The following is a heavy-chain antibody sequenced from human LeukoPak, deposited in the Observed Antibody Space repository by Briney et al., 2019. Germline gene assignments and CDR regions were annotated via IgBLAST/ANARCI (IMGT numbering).Heavy chain of an antibody. V-gene: IGHV1-69*05. Sequence: ASVEVSCKASGGTFSSYAISWVRQAPGQGLEWMGRIIPIFGTANYAQKFQGRVTITTDESTSTAYMELSSLRSEDTAVYYCARGGVDSSGSDYWGQGTLVTVSS. D-gene: IGHD3-22*01. J-gene: IGHJ4*02. CDR2: IIPIFGTA. CDR1: GGTFSSYA. CDR3: ARGGVDSSGSDY.